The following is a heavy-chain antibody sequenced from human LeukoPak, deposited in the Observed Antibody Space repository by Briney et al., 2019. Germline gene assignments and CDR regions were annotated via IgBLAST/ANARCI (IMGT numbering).Heavy chain of an antibody. V-gene: IGHV3-43*02. D-gene: IGHD4-17*01. CDR3: ARGLRGSGPIIAY. CDR2: ISGDGGST. Sequence: PGGSLRLSCAASGFTLDDDAIHWVRQRPVKVLESVSLISGDGGSTYYGGSLKGRFTISRENSKKSPYLQMNSLRAEDTALYYCARGLRGSGPIIAYWGQGTLVTVSS. CDR1: GFTLDDDA. J-gene: IGHJ4*02.